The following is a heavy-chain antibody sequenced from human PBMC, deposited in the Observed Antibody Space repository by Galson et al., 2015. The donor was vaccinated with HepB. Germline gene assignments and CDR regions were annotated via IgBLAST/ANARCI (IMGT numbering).Heavy chain of an antibody. D-gene: IGHD6-19*01. CDR1: GGSISSYY. V-gene: IGHV4-59*12. Sequence: ETLSLTCTVSGGSISSYYWCWIRQPPGKGLEWIGYIYYSGSTNYNPSLKSRVTISVDTSKNQFSLKLSSVTAADTAVYYCARGQWLSHNWFDPWGQGTLVTVSS. CDR3: ARGQWLSHNWFDP. J-gene: IGHJ5*02. CDR2: IYYSGST.